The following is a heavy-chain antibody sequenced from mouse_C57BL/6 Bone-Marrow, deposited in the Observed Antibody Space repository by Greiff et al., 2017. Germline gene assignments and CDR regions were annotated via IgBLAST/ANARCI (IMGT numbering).Heavy chain of an antibody. Sequence: VKLVESGPGLVQPSQRLSITCTVSGFSLTSYGVHWVRQSPGKGLEWLGVIWRGGSTDYNAAFMSRLSITKDNSKSQVFFKMNSLQADDTAIYYCAKKHHYYGNWFAYWGQGTLVTVSA. CDR3: AKKHHYYGNWFAY. V-gene: IGHV2-5*01. CDR1: GFSLTSYG. D-gene: IGHD1-1*01. CDR2: IWRGGST. J-gene: IGHJ3*01.